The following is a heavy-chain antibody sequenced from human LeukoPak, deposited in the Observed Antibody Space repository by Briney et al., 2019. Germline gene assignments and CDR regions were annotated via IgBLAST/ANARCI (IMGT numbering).Heavy chain of an antibody. D-gene: IGHD1-26*01. V-gene: IGHV1-2*04. CDR1: GYTFTGYY. Sequence: ASVKVSCRASGYTFTGYYMHWVRQAPGQGLEWMGWINPSSGGATYAHKFQGWVTMTRDTSISTAYLELGRLRSDDTAVYYCARGVGSGHYYYHYGMDIWGQGTTVTVSS. CDR2: INPSSGGA. J-gene: IGHJ6*02. CDR3: ARGVGSGHYYYHYGMDI.